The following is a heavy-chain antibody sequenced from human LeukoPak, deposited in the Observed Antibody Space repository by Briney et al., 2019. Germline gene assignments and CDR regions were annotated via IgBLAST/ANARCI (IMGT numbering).Heavy chain of an antibody. CDR3: AREGVVVVAATQLGYYYYMDV. J-gene: IGHJ6*03. CDR2: ISSSGSTI. V-gene: IGHV3-11*04. D-gene: IGHD2-15*01. Sequence: PGGSLRLSCAASGFTFSDYYMSWIRQAPGKGLEWVSYISSSGSTIYYADSVKGRFTISRDNAKSSLYLQMNSLRAEDTAVYYCAREGVVVVAATQLGYYYYMDVWGKGTTVTVSS. CDR1: GFTFSDYY.